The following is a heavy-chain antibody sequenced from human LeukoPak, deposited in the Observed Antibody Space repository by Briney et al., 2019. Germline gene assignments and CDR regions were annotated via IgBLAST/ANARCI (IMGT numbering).Heavy chain of an antibody. D-gene: IGHD3-22*01. CDR2: IWGDGSQK. J-gene: IGHJ4*02. CDR3: GRFYYDSSGFLVPSDY. Sequence: GALRLSCAASGFAFSSYWMSWVRQAPGKGLQWVANIWGDGSQKSYLDSVRGRFSISRDNAKNSLYLQMDSLGAEDTALYYCGRFYYDSSGFLVPSDYWGQGTLVIVSS. V-gene: IGHV3-7*01. CDR1: GFAFSSYW.